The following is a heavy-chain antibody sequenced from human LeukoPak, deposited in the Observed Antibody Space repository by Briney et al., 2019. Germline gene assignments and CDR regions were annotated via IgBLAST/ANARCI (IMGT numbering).Heavy chain of an antibody. J-gene: IGHJ4*02. V-gene: IGHV3-30*03. CDR2: IAYDGSNE. CDR1: GFAFSSNA. Sequence: GGSLRLSCSASGFAFSSNAMRWVRQAPGRGLEWLAVIAYDGSNEDHADSVRGRFTISGDNSKNTLFLQMNSLRPEDTAIYYCARDLVYSSGWYAGELDHWGLGTLVIVSS. D-gene: IGHD6-19*01. CDR3: ARDLVYSSGWYAGELDH.